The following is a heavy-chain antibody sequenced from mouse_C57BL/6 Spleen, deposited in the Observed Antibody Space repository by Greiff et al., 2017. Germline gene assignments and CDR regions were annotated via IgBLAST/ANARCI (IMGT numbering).Heavy chain of an antibody. CDR3: ARWNYYGSSSYYAMDY. CDR2: INPSNGGT. J-gene: IGHJ4*01. Sequence: QVQLQQSGTELVKPGASVKLSCKASGYTFTSYWMHWVKQRPGQGLEWIGNINPSNGGTNYNEKFKSKATLTVDKSSSTAYMQLSSLTSEDSAVYYCARWNYYGSSSYYAMDYWGQGTSVTVSS. V-gene: IGHV1-53*01. D-gene: IGHD1-1*01. CDR1: GYTFTSYW.